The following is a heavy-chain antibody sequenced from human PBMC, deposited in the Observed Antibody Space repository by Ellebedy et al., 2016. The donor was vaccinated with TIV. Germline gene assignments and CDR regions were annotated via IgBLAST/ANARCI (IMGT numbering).Heavy chain of an antibody. V-gene: IGHV3-9*01. CDR2: ISWNSGSV. CDR1: GFNFDDYA. J-gene: IGHJ2*01. D-gene: IGHD3-22*01. Sequence: GGSLRLXXAASGFNFDDYAMHWVRQAPGKDLGWVSGISWNSGSVNYADSVKGRFTISRDNVNDSLHLQMNSLRPEDTAFYYCVKDKSVSGFSFWFFDLWGRGTLVTVSS. CDR3: VKDKSVSGFSFWFFDL.